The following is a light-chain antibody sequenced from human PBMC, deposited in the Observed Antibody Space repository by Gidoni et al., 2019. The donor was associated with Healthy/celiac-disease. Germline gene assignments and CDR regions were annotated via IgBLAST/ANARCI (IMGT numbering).Light chain of an antibody. Sequence: QSALTQPASVSGSPGQSITISCTGTSGDVGGYNYVSWYQHHPGKAPKLIIYDVSNRPSGVSNRFSGSKSGNTASLTISGLQAEDEADYYCSSYTSSSTLAVFGGGTQLTVL. CDR2: DVS. CDR1: SGDVGGYNY. V-gene: IGLV2-14*03. CDR3: SSYTSSSTLAV. J-gene: IGLJ7*01.